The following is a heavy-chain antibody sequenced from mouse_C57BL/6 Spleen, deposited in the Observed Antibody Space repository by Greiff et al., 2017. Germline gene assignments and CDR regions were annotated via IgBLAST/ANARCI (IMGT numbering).Heavy chain of an antibody. Sequence: QVQLQQSGPELVKPGASVKISCKASGYAFSSSWMNWVKQRPGKGLEWIGRIYPGDGDTNYNGKFKGKATLTADKSSSTAYMQLSSLTSEDSAVYFCARSGTTVVATDDWGQGTTLTVSS. J-gene: IGHJ2*01. CDR2: IYPGDGDT. V-gene: IGHV1-82*01. CDR3: ARSGTTVVATDD. D-gene: IGHD1-1*01. CDR1: GYAFSSSW.